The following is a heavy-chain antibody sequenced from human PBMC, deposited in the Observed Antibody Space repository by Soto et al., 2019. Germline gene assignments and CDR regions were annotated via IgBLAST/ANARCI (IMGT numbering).Heavy chain of an antibody. CDR1: GYTFITYG. D-gene: IGHD3-22*01. CDR2: ISTYNGNT. CDR3: ARRPTDYYDNSANYFLDY. V-gene: IGHV1-18*01. J-gene: IGHJ4*02. Sequence: QVQLVQSGAEVKKPGASVKVSCKASGYTFITYGVSWVRQAPGQGLDWLGWISTYNGNTRYAERLQGRVTMTTDTTTNTAYMELRNLRSDDTAAYYCARRPTDYYDNSANYFLDYWGQGTLVTVSS.